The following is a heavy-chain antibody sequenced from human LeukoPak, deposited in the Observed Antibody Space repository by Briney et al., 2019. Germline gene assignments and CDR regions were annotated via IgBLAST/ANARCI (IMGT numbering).Heavy chain of an antibody. J-gene: IGHJ3*02. Sequence: GASVKVSCKASGYTFTSYGISWVRQAPGQGLEWLGWISGYNGNTKYVQKYQGTVTMTTDTSTTTAYLELRSLTSDETAVYYCARDRKLLGIVPSSRDDGFDIWGQGTMVTVSS. V-gene: IGHV1-18*01. D-gene: IGHD5-12*01. CDR2: ISGYNGNT. CDR3: ARDRKLLGIVPSSRDDGFDI. CDR1: GYTFTSYG.